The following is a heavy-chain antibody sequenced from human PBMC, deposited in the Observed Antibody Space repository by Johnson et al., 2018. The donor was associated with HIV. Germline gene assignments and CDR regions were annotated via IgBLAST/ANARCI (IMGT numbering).Heavy chain of an antibody. Sequence: QLVESGGGLVQPGRSLRLSCAASGFTFDDYAMHWVRQAPGKGLEWVSGISWNSGSIGYADSVKGRFTISRDNAKNSLYLQMNSLRAEDTAVYYCARDKFTGRQWLSYDDAFDIWGQGTMVTVSS. D-gene: IGHD6-19*01. CDR3: ARDKFTGRQWLSYDDAFDI. CDR1: GFTFDDYA. J-gene: IGHJ3*02. CDR2: ISWNSGSI. V-gene: IGHV3-9*01.